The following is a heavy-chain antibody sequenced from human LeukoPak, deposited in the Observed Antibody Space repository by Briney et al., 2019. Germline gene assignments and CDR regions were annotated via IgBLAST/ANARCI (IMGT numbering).Heavy chain of an antibody. CDR2: INHSGST. Sequence: SETLSLTCAVYGGSFSGYYWSWIRQPPGKGLEWIGEINHSGSTNYNPSLKSRVTISVDTSENQFSLKLSSVTAADTAVYYCARRKQWLTNDIWGQGTMVTVSS. CDR1: GGSFSGYY. J-gene: IGHJ3*02. V-gene: IGHV4-34*01. D-gene: IGHD6-19*01. CDR3: ARRKQWLTNDI.